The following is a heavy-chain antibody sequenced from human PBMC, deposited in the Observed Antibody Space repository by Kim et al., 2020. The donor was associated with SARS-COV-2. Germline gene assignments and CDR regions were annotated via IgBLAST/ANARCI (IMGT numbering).Heavy chain of an antibody. Sequence: GGSLRLSCAASGFTFSRDWMTWVRQAPGKGLEWVADINQDGSESYYVDSVKGRFTISRDNAKNSLYLQMNSLRVEDTAVYYCARSVFGDNYWGQGTLVSVSS. D-gene: IGHD3-10*02. V-gene: IGHV3-7*01. CDR2: INQDGSES. J-gene: IGHJ4*02. CDR1: GFTFSRDW. CDR3: ARSVFGDNY.